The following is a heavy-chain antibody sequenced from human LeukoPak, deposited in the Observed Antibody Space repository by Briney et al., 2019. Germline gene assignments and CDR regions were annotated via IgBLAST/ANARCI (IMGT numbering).Heavy chain of an antibody. D-gene: IGHD6-13*01. Sequence: PWGSLRLSCAASGFTVSSNYMSWVRQAPGKGLEWVSVIYSGGSTYYADSVKGRLTISRDNSKNTLYLQMNSLRAEDTAVYYCATSRGSWPDYFDYWGQGTLVTVSS. CDR1: GFTVSSNY. V-gene: IGHV3-53*01. CDR2: IYSGGST. J-gene: IGHJ4*02. CDR3: ATSRGSWPDYFDY.